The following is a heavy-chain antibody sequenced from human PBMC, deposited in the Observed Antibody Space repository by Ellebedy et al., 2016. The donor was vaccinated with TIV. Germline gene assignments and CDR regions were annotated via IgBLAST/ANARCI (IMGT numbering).Heavy chain of an antibody. D-gene: IGHD2-15*01. J-gene: IGHJ4*02. V-gene: IGHV3-48*02. CDR1: GFTFSSYS. CDR3: ARIGYCGGGSCYDY. Sequence: GGSLRLXXAASGFTFSSYSMNWVRQAPGKGLEWVSYISSGSSTIYYADSVKGRFTISRDNAKNSLYLQMNSLRDEDTAVYYCARIGYCGGGSCYDYWGQGTLVTVSS. CDR2: ISSGSSTI.